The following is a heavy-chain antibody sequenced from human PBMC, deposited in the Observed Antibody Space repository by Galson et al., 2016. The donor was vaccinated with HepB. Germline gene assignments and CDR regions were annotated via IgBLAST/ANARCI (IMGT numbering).Heavy chain of an antibody. Sequence: SLRLSCAAPGFTFSNNGMHWVRQAPGKGLEWVAVIWYDGSNKYYADSVKGRFTISRDNSKNTLYLQMNRLRAEDTAVYYCARDGYVWGSYRPSRYYHYYMNVWGKGTTVTVSS. CDR2: IWYDGSNK. CDR1: GFTFSNNG. V-gene: IGHV3-33*01. CDR3: ARDGYVWGSYRPSRYYHYYMNV. D-gene: IGHD3-16*02. J-gene: IGHJ6*03.